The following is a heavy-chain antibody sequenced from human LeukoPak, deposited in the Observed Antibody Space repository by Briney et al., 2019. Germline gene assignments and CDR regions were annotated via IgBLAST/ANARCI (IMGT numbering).Heavy chain of an antibody. CDR3: ARGRGSSWYWDYYYYGMDV. Sequence: ASVKVSCKASGYTFTTYAMHWVRQAPGQRLEWMGWINAGNGNTKYSQKFQGRVTITRDTSASTAYMELSSLRSEDTAVYYCARGRGSSWYWDYYYYGMDVWGQGTTVTVSS. V-gene: IGHV1-3*01. J-gene: IGHJ6*02. CDR2: INAGNGNT. D-gene: IGHD6-13*01. CDR1: GYTFTTYA.